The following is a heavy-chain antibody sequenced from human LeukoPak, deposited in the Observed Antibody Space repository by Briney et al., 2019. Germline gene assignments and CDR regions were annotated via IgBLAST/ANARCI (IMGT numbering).Heavy chain of an antibody. CDR3: ARLQGAYFDY. V-gene: IGHV5-51*01. CDR1: GYNFTSYW. CDR2: IYPGDSDT. J-gene: IGHJ4*02. D-gene: IGHD3-10*01. Sequence: GESLKISCKGSGYNFTSYWIGWVRQMPGQGLEWMGIIYPGDSDTKYSPSFQGQVTISADKSINTAYLQWSGLKASDTAMYYCARLQGAYFDYWGQGTLVTVSS.